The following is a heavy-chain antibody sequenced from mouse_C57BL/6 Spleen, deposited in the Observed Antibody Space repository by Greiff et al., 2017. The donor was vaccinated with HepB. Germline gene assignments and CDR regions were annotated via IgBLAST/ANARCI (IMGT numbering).Heavy chain of an antibody. V-gene: IGHV5-4*01. Sequence: EVKVVESGGGLVKPGGSLKLSCAASGFTFSSYAMSWVRQTPEKRLEWVATISDGGSYTYYPDNVKGRFTISRDNAKNNLYLQMSHLKSEDTAMYYCARDLGTTVVANDYWGQGTTLTVSS. CDR3: ARDLGTTVVANDY. J-gene: IGHJ2*01. CDR1: GFTFSSYA. D-gene: IGHD1-1*01. CDR2: ISDGGSYT.